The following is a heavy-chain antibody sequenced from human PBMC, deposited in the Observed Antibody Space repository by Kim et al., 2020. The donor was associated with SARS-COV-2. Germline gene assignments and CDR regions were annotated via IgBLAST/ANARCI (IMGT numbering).Heavy chain of an antibody. V-gene: IGHV1-69*13. D-gene: IGHD2-15*01. Sequence: SVKVSCKASGGTFSSYAISWVRQAPGQGLEWMGGNIPIFGTANYAQKFQGRVTITADESTSTAYMELSSLRSEDTAVYYCASPTTPIVVVVAGRVGRGAFDIWGQGTMVTVSS. CDR3: ASPTTPIVVVVAGRVGRGAFDI. CDR2: NIPIFGTA. J-gene: IGHJ3*02. CDR1: GGTFSSYA.